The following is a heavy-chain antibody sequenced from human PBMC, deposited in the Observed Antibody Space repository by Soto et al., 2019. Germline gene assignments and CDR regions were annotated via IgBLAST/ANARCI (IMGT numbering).Heavy chain of an antibody. CDR2: FSAGGRA. CDR3: AKESLPEHYGDTLFDY. V-gene: IGHV3-23*01. J-gene: IGHJ4*02. Sequence: EVQLLESGGALVRPGGSLRLSCAASGFSFNNYALSWVRQAPGKGLEWVSTFSAGGRAYYAASMQGRFTIARDSSQDTVHLQISDLRPEDTAVYYRAKESLPEHYGDTLFDYWGQGTRVTVSS. D-gene: IGHD4-17*01. CDR1: GFSFNNYA.